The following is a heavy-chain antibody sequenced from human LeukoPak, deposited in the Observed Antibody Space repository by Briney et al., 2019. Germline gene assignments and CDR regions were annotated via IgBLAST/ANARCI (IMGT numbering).Heavy chain of an antibody. CDR1: GFTFDDYA. V-gene: IGHV3-9*01. CDR3: AKDLAYSSGWEGFDY. J-gene: IGHJ4*02. CDR2: ISWNSGSI. Sequence: GGSLRLSCAASGFTFDDYAMHWVRQAPGKGLEWVSGISWNSGSIGYADSVKGRFTISRDNAKNSLCLQMNSLRAEDTALYYCAKDLAYSSGWEGFDYWGQGTLVTVSS. D-gene: IGHD6-25*01.